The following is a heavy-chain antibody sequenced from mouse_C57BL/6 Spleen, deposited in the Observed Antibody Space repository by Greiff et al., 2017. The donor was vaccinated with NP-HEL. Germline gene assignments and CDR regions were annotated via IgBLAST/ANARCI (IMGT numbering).Heavy chain of an antibody. CDR1: GFTFSDYG. CDR2: ISSGSSTI. CDR3: AREGNWDLYYYAMDY. J-gene: IGHJ4*01. D-gene: IGHD4-1*01. Sequence: EVKLVESGGGLVKPGGSLKLSCAASGFTFSDYGMHWVRQAPEKGLEWVAYISSGSSTIYYADTVKGRFTISRYNAKNTLFLQMTSLRSEDTAMYYCAREGNWDLYYYAMDYWGQGTSVTVSS. V-gene: IGHV5-17*01.